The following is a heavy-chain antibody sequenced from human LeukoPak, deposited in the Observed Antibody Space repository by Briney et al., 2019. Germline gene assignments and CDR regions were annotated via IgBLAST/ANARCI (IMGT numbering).Heavy chain of an antibody. Sequence: SETLSLTCTVSGVSISSYYWSWIRQPAGKGLEWIGRIHTSGSTNYNPSLKSRVTISVDTSKNQFSLKLSSVTAADTAVYYCARGQVISRGVSLWYYYYYYMDVWGKGTTVTVSS. CDR3: ARGQVISRGVSLWYYYYYYMDV. D-gene: IGHD3-22*01. V-gene: IGHV4-4*07. J-gene: IGHJ6*03. CDR2: IHTSGST. CDR1: GVSISSYY.